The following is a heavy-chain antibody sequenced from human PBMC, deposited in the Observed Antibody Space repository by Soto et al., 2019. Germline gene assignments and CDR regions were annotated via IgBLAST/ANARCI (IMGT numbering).Heavy chain of an antibody. CDR2: IIPIFGTA. CDR3: ARDRGYPAMAIDWFDN. D-gene: IGHD5-18*01. CDR1: GGTFSSYA. V-gene: IGHV1-69*01. J-gene: IGHJ5*02. Sequence: QVQLVQSGAEVKKPGSSVKVSCKASGGTFSSYAISWVRQAPGQGLEWMGGIIPIFGTANYAQKFQGRVTITADESTSTAYMELGSLRSEDTAVYYCARDRGYPAMAIDWFDNWGQGTLVTVSS.